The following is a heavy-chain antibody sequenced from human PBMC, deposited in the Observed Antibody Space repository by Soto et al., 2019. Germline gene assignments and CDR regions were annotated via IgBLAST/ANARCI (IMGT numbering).Heavy chain of an antibody. CDR1: GGSIRSGSNY. CDR3: VRQTIVPGVLSWFDP. Sequence: QLQLQESGPRLVKPSETLSLICSVSGGSIRSGSNYWAWIRQPPGKGLDWIGTVYYNGNTYYNASLKSRVTISADTSKNQFSLKLSSVSAADTAVYYCVRQTIVPGVLSWFDPWGQGTLVTVSS. J-gene: IGHJ5*02. CDR2: VYYNGNT. D-gene: IGHD3-10*01. V-gene: IGHV4-39*01.